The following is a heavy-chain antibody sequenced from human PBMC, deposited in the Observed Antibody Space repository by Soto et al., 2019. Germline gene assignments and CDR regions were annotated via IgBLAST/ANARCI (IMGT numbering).Heavy chain of an antibody. CDR2: ISHTGTT. CDR1: GDPISGSQW. Sequence: NPSETLSLTCAVSGDPISGSQWWSWVRLPPGKGLEWIGEISHTGTTNYNPSLKSRVTMSVDKSKNQFSLKLSSVTAADTAVYYCARVPSHDYSIGHHHYGMDVWGQGTTVTVSS. CDR3: ARVPSHDYSIGHHHYGMDV. J-gene: IGHJ6*02. D-gene: IGHD4-4*01. V-gene: IGHV4-4*02.